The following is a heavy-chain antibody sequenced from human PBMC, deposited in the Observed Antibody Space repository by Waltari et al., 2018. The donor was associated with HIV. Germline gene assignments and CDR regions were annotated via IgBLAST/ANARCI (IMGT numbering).Heavy chain of an antibody. CDR1: GLNFDDWE. Sequence: EVHRVEYRRDLVRPGGSLRLSWSASGLNFDDWERNWFRQPSGNGLELVSGSSWNSDTIGYADSVKGRFTISRDNAKNSLSLEMNSLRAEDTALYYCVKVGMAAVTSYAIDIWGQGTMVTVSS. V-gene: IGHV3-9*01. CDR3: VKVGMAAVTSYAIDI. D-gene: IGHD4-17*01. CDR2: SSWNSDTI. J-gene: IGHJ3*02.